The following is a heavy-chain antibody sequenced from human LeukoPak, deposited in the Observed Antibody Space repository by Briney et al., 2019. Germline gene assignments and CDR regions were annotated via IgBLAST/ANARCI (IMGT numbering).Heavy chain of an antibody. V-gene: IGHV3-23*01. D-gene: IGHD2-2*01. CDR1: GFTFGSYA. J-gene: IGHJ6*03. Sequence: GGSLRLSXAASGFTFGSYAMSWVRQSPGKGLEWVSAISGSGGSTYYADSVKGRFTISRDNSKNTLYLQMNSLRAEDTAVYYCAKSPAAHAYYYYYYMDVWGKGTTVTVSS. CDR3: AKSPAAHAYYYYYYMDV. CDR2: ISGSGGST.